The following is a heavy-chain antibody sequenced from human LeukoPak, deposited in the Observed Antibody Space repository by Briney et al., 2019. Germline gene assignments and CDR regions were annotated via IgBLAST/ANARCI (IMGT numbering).Heavy chain of an antibody. CDR3: AKDNRRYSSSWSTRGFDY. Sequence: PGGSLRLSCAASGFTFSSYWMSWVRQAPGKGLEWVANIKQDGSEKYYVDSVKGRFTISRDNAKNSLYLQMNSLRAEDTALYYCAKDNRRYSSSWSTRGFDYWGQGTLVTVSS. CDR2: IKQDGSEK. V-gene: IGHV3-7*03. D-gene: IGHD6-13*01. J-gene: IGHJ4*02. CDR1: GFTFSSYW.